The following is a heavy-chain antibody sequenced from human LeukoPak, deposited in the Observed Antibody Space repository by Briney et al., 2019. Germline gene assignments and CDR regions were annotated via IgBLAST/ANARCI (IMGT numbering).Heavy chain of an antibody. J-gene: IGHJ6*02. CDR3: ASDRVYYGLDV. V-gene: IGHV3-74*01. CDR1: GSTFSSFW. D-gene: IGHD6-13*01. Sequence: PGGSLRLSCAASGSTFSSFWMHWVRQAPGKGLVWVSRINSAGGDITYADSVKGRFTISRDNAKNTLYLQMNSLRAEDTAVYYCASDRVYYGLDVWGQGTTVTVSS. CDR2: INSAGGDI.